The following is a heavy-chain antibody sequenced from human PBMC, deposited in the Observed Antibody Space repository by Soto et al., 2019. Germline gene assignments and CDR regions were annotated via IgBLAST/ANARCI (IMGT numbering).Heavy chain of an antibody. D-gene: IGHD3-3*01. V-gene: IGHV4-34*01. CDR1: GGSFRGYY. J-gene: IGHJ4*02. CDR3: ARLYDIWSGYYRKYFEY. CDR2: INHRGST. Sequence: PSESLSLTCAVYGGSFRGYYWSWICQPPGKGLEWIGEINHRGSTNYNPSLKRRVTISVDTSKNQFSLKLSSVTAADTAVYYCARLYDIWSGYYRKYFEYWGQGTQVTVSS.